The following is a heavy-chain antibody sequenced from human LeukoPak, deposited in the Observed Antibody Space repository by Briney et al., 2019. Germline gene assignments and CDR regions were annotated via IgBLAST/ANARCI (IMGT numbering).Heavy chain of an antibody. Sequence: SETLSLTCTGSGGAISSYYWSWIRQPAGKGLEGIGRIYSTWSTNYNPSLKSRVTMSVDTSKNQFSLRLRSVTAADTAVHYCARQIASARTAGFDFWGQGALVTVSS. D-gene: IGHD6-13*01. CDR3: ARQIASARTAGFDF. J-gene: IGHJ4*02. V-gene: IGHV4-4*07. CDR1: GGAISSYY. CDR2: IYSTWST.